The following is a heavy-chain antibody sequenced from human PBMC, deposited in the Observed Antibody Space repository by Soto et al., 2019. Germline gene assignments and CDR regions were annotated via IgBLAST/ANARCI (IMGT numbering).Heavy chain of an antibody. D-gene: IGHD3-3*01. CDR3: AKSNIEVFDFWSGYYPYFDY. J-gene: IGHJ4*02. CDR1: GFTFSSYA. CDR2: ISGSGVST. V-gene: IGHV3-23*01. Sequence: GGSLRLSCAASGFTFSSYALTWVRQAPGKGLEWVSAISGSGVSTYYADSVKGRFTISRDNSKNTLYLQMNSLRAEDTAVYYCAKSNIEVFDFWSGYYPYFDYWGQGTLVTVSS.